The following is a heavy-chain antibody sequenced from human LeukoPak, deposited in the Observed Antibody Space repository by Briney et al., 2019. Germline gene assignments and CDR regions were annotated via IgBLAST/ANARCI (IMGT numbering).Heavy chain of an antibody. CDR2: IYYSGST. CDR1: GGSSSSGGYY. Sequence: PSETLSLTCTVSGGSSSSGGYYWSWIRQHPGKGLEWIGYIYYSGSTYYNPSLKSRVTISVDTSKNQFSLKLSSVTAADTAVYYCARLLNWNDVADAFDIWGQGTMVTVSS. CDR3: ARLLNWNDVADAFDI. J-gene: IGHJ3*02. V-gene: IGHV4-31*03. D-gene: IGHD1-20*01.